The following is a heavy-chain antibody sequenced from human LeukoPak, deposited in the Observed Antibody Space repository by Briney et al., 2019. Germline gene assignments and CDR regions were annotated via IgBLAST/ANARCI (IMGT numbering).Heavy chain of an antibody. CDR2: INHSGST. CDR3: ARRRMLGFWSGYFDY. CDR1: GGSFSGYY. V-gene: IGHV4-34*01. J-gene: IGHJ4*02. Sequence: PSETLSLTCAVYGGSFSGYYWSWIRQPPGKGLEWIGEINHSGSTNYNPSLRSRVTISVDTSKNQFSLKLSSVTAADTAVYYCARRRMLGFWSGYFDYWGQGTLVTVSS. D-gene: IGHD3-3*01.